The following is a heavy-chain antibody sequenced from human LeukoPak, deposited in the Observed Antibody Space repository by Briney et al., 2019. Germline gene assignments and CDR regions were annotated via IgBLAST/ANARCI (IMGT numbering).Heavy chain of an antibody. D-gene: IGHD2-21*02. J-gene: IGHJ4*02. CDR3: TRGQSYCGADCYSD. CDR2: MYTGGGR. V-gene: IGHV3-66*01. Sequence: GGSLRLSCAASGFSVSNYYMSWVRQPPGKGLERVSVMYTGGGRYYGDSVKGRFTISRDNSKNTVFLQMNSLRVEDTALYYCTRGQSYCGADCYSDWGQGTLVTVS. CDR1: GFSVSNYY.